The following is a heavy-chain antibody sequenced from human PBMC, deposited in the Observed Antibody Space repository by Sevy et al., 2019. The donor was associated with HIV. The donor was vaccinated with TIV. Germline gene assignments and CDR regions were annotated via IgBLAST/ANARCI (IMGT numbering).Heavy chain of an antibody. CDR1: GFTFSSYG. Sequence: GGSLRLSCAASGFTFSSYGMHWVRQAPGKGLEWVAVISYDGSNKYYADSVKGRFTISRDNSKNTLYLQMNSLSAEDTAVYYCAKAVSAPGYFDYWGQGTLVTVSS. CDR3: AKAVSAPGYFDY. V-gene: IGHV3-30*18. CDR2: ISYDGSNK. J-gene: IGHJ4*02. D-gene: IGHD3-10*01.